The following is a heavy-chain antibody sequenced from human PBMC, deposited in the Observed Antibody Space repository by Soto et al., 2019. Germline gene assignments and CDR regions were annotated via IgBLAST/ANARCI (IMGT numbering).Heavy chain of an antibody. D-gene: IGHD4-17*01. CDR2: ISSGGGST. CDR3: AKDVKTSVVRAYDY. V-gene: IGHV3-23*01. Sequence: EVQLLESGGGLVQPGGSLRLSCAASGFTFSSYAMTWVRQAPGKGLEWVSVISSGGGSTYYADSVKGRFTISRHNSKNTMYLQMNSLRAEDTAVYYCAKDVKTSVVRAYDYWGRGTLVTVSS. J-gene: IGHJ4*02. CDR1: GFTFSSYA.